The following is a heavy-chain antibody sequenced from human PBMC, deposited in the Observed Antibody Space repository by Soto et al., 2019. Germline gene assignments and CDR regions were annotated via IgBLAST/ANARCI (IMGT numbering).Heavy chain of an antibody. CDR3: VCPGGYYDSSAIYHK. Sequence: GGSLRLSCAASGFTFSSYAMSWVRQAPGKGLEWVSAISGSGGSTYYADSVKGRFTISRDNSKNTLYLQMNSLRAEDTAVYYCVCPGGYYDSSAIYHKWGQGTLVTVSS. CDR1: GFTFSSYA. J-gene: IGHJ4*02. D-gene: IGHD3-22*01. V-gene: IGHV3-23*01. CDR2: ISGSGGST.